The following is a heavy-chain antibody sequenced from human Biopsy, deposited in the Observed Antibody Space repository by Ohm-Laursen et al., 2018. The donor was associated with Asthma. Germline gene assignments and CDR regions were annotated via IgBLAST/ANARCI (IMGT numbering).Heavy chain of an antibody. CDR2: ISAYNGNT. J-gene: IGHJ4*02. CDR3: ARDGPVGAPSDY. Sequence: ASVKASCNASGYTFTSYGISWARQAPGQGLGWMGWISAYNGNTNYAQKLQGRVTMTTDTSTSRAYMELRSLRSDDTAVYYCARDGPVGAPSDYWGQGTLVTVSS. D-gene: IGHD1-26*01. CDR1: GYTFTSYG. V-gene: IGHV1-18*04.